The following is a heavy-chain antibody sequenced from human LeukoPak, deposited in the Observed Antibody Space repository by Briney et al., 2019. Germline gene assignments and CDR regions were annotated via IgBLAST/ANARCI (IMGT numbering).Heavy chain of an antibody. V-gene: IGHV1-2*02. CDR1: GYTFTGYY. Sequence: ASVKVSCKASGYTFTGYYMHWVRQAPGQGLEWMGWINPNSGGTNYAQKFQGRVTMTRDTSISTAYMELSRLRSDDTAVYYCARDPALWFGERNYYYMDVWGKGPRSPSP. CDR3: ARDPALWFGERNYYYMDV. J-gene: IGHJ6*03. CDR2: INPNSGGT. D-gene: IGHD3-10*01.